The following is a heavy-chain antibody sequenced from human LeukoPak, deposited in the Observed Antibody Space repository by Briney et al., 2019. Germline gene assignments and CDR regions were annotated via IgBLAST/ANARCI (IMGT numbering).Heavy chain of an antibody. J-gene: IGHJ6*03. Sequence: ASVKVSCKASGYTFTDYYMHWVRQAPGQGLEWMGWINPNNGGTNYAQKFQGRVTMTRATSISTAYMEVSRLRSEDTAVYYCARGLVFGNYYYYMDVWGKGTTVTVSS. V-gene: IGHV1-2*02. CDR2: INPNNGGT. D-gene: IGHD1-14*01. CDR1: GYTFTDYY. CDR3: ARGLVFGNYYYYMDV.